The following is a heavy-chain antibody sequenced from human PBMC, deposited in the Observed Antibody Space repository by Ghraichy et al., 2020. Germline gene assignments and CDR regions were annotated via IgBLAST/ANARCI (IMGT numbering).Heavy chain of an antibody. J-gene: IGHJ3*02. V-gene: IGHV3-72*01. Sequence: LSLTCAGSGFTFSDYYIDWVRQAPGKGLEWLGRFSNKANSYTTEYAASFKGRLTISRDDSKSSVYLQMYSLKIEDTAVYFCTRVGYYDSSGYSRDAFDIWGQGTMVSVSS. CDR3: TRVGYYDSSGYSRDAFDI. D-gene: IGHD3-22*01. CDR1: GFTFSDYY. CDR2: FSNKANSYTT.